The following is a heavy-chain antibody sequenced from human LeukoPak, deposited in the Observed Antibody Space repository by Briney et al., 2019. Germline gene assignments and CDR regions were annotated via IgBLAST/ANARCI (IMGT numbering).Heavy chain of an antibody. D-gene: IGHD1-26*01. CDR3: ARLEVGATGGWFDP. CDR2: IYYSGST. CDR1: GGSISSSSYY. V-gene: IGHV4-39*01. J-gene: IGHJ5*02. Sequence: PSETLSLTCTVSGGSISSSSYYWGWIRQPPGKGLEWIGSIYYSGSTYYNPSLKSRVTISVDTSKNQFSLKLSSVTAADTAVYYCARLEVGATGGWFDPWGQGTLVTVSS.